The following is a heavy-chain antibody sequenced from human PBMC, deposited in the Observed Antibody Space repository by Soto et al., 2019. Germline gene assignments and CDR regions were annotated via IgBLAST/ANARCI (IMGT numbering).Heavy chain of an antibody. V-gene: IGHV3-23*01. CDR1: GVTFSNYA. Sequence: GGSLRLSCAASGVTFSNYAMSWVRQAPGKGLEWVSGISSGGGSPYNADSVKGRFSISRDNSKNTLYLQMNSLRAEDTAVYYCAKGGGRIVPRHFDNWGQGILVTVSS. CDR2: ISSGGGSP. J-gene: IGHJ4*02. D-gene: IGHD1-26*01. CDR3: AKGGGRIVPRHFDN.